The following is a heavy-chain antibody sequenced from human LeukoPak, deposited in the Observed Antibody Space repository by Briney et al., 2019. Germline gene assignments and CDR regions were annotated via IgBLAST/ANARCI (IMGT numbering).Heavy chain of an antibody. CDR2: IYTSGST. J-gene: IGHJ5*02. Sequence: SETLSPTCTVSGGSISSYYWSWIRQPAGKGLEWIGRIYTSGSTNYNPSLKSRVTMSVDTSKNQFSLKLSSVTAADTAVYYCARAPSVGFGELLPNWFDPWGQGTLVTVSS. CDR1: GGSISSYY. CDR3: ARAPSVGFGELLPNWFDP. V-gene: IGHV4-4*07. D-gene: IGHD3-10*01.